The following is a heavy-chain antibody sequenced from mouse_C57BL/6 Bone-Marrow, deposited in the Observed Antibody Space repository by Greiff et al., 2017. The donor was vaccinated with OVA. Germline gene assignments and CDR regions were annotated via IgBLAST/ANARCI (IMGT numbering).Heavy chain of an antibody. V-gene: IGHV1-80*01. J-gene: IGHJ1*03. CDR1: GYAFSSYW. CDR2: IYPGDGDT. Sequence: QVTLKVSGAELVKPGASVKISCKASGYAFSSYWMNWVKQRPGKGLEWIGQIYPGDGDTNYNGKFKGKATLTADKSSSTAYMQLSSLTSEDSAVYFCARRRGYWYFDVWGTGTTVTVSS. CDR3: ARRRGYWYFDV.